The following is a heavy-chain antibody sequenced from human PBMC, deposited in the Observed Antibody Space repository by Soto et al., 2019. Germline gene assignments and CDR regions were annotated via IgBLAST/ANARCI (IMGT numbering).Heavy chain of an antibody. Sequence: QVQLQESGPGLVKPSETLSLTCTVSGGSISSYYWNWIRQPPGKGLEWIGYIYYSGSTNYNPSLQSRVTISVDTSKHQFSLKLSSVTAADTAVYYCAREGTTVDSYYYSGMDVWGPGTTVTVSS. D-gene: IGHD1-1*01. CDR3: AREGTTVDSYYYSGMDV. CDR2: IYYSGST. J-gene: IGHJ6*02. CDR1: GGSISSYY. V-gene: IGHV4-59*01.